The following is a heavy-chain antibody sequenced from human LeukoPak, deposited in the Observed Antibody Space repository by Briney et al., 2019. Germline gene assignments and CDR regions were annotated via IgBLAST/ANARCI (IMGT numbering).Heavy chain of an antibody. Sequence: PSETLSLTCTVSVGSISSYYWSWIRQPPGKGLEWIGYIYYSGSTNYNPSLKSRVTISIDTSKNQFSLKLSSVTAADTAMYYCASHYGSGFDYWGRGTLVTVSS. CDR1: VGSISSYY. CDR2: IYYSGST. J-gene: IGHJ4*02. CDR3: ASHYGSGFDY. V-gene: IGHV4-59*01. D-gene: IGHD3-10*01.